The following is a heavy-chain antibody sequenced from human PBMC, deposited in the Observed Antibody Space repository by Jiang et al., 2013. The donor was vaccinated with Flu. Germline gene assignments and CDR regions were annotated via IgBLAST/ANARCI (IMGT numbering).Heavy chain of an antibody. Sequence: LVKPSETLSLTCTVSGGSISSSSYYWGWIRQPPGKGLEWIGSIYYSGSTYYNPSLKSRVTISVDTSKNQFSLKLSSVTAADTAVYYCARLGDYPSSGFDYWGQGTLVTVSS. D-gene: IGHD4-17*01. CDR1: GGSISSSSYY. V-gene: IGHV4-39*01. CDR3: ARLGDYPSSGFDY. CDR2: IYYSGST. J-gene: IGHJ4*02.